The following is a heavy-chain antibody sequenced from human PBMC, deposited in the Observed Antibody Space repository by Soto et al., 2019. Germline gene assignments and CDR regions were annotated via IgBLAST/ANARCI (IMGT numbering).Heavy chain of an antibody. Sequence: SVKVSCEASGGTFGSYAISWVRQAPGQGLEWMGGIIPIFGTANYAQKFQGRVTITADESTSTAYMELSSLRSEDTAVYYCARGPPVKDYYYYGMDVWGQGTTFTVSS. J-gene: IGHJ6*02. V-gene: IGHV1-69*13. CDR3: ARGPPVKDYYYYGMDV. CDR2: IIPIFGTA. CDR1: GGTFGSYA.